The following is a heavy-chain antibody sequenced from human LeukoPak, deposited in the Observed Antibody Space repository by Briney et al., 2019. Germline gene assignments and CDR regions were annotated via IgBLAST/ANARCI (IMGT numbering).Heavy chain of an antibody. Sequence: SETLSLTCTVSGGSISSGGYYWSWIRQHPGKGLEWIGYIYYSGSTYYNPSLKSRVTISVDTSKNQFSLKLSSVTAADTAVYYCARDRIQPFYYIDVWGKGTTVTVSS. D-gene: IGHD5-18*01. CDR1: GGSISSGGYY. J-gene: IGHJ6*03. V-gene: IGHV4-31*03. CDR2: IYYSGST. CDR3: ARDRIQPFYYIDV.